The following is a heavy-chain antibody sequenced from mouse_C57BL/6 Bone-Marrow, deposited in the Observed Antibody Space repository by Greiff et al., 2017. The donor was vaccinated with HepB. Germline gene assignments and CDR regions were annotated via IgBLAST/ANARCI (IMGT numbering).Heavy chain of an antibody. CDR3: ARFDYGYYFDY. V-gene: IGHV1-81*01. Sequence: VQLQQSGAELARPGASVKLSCKASGYTFTSYGISWVKQRTGQGLEWIGRIYPRSGNTYYNEKFKGKATLTADKSSSTAYMELRSLTSEDSAVYFCARFDYGYYFDYWGQGTTLTVSS. J-gene: IGHJ2*01. CDR1: GYTFTSYG. D-gene: IGHD2-4*01. CDR2: IYPRSGNT.